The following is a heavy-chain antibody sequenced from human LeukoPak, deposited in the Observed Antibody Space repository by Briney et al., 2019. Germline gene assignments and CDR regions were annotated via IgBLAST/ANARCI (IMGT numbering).Heavy chain of an antibody. CDR1: GGSISSGGYY. V-gene: IGHV4-31*03. J-gene: IGHJ4*02. D-gene: IGHD3-3*01. CDR3: VVGGAVRFDS. CDR2: IYYRGSS. Sequence: SETLSLTCTVSGGSISSGGYYWSWIRQHPGKGLEWIGYIYYRGSSYSTPSIQSRVTSPLDTTKNHFFLKLSPVAAAETVVYYVVVGGAVRFDSWGQGTLVTVSS.